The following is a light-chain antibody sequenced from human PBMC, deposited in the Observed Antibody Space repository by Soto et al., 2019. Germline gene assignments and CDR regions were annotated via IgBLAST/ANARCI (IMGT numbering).Light chain of an antibody. J-gene: IGKJ5*01. V-gene: IGKV4-1*01. CDR2: WAS. CDR3: QQYFRIPYT. Sequence: DIVMTQSPDSLAVSLGERATINCNSSQSVLYSANNKNYLTWYQQKPGQPPKLLIYWASTREFGVPDRFSGSGSETDFTLTISSLQAEDVAVYYCQQYFRIPYTFGQGTRLEIK. CDR1: QSVLYSANNKNY.